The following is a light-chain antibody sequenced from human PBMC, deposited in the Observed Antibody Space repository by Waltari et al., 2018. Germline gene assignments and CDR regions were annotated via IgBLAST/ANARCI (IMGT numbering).Light chain of an antibody. CDR1: QSVGGT. Sequence: EIVLTQSPGTLSLSPGDRATLSCWASQSVGGTLAWYQQKPGQAPRLLIYGASSRATGIPDRFSGSGSGTVCSLSISILEPEDFAGYYCQHYVRLPVTFGQGTKVEIK. J-gene: IGKJ1*01. V-gene: IGKV3-20*01. CDR2: GAS. CDR3: QHYVRLPVT.